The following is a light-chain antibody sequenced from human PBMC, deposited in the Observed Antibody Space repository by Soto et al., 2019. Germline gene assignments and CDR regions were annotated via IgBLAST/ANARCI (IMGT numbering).Light chain of an antibody. J-gene: IGKJ1*01. Sequence: EIQMTQSPSTLSASVGDRVTITCRASQSISSWLAWYQQKPGKAPKLLIYDASSLESGVPSRFSGSGSGTEFTLTISSLQPDDFATYYCQQYHSYPRTFGQGTKVDIK. CDR3: QQYHSYPRT. V-gene: IGKV1-5*01. CDR1: QSISSW. CDR2: DAS.